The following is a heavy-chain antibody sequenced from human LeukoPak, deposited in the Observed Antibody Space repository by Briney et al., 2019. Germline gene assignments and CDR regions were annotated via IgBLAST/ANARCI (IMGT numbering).Heavy chain of an antibody. CDR2: ISGSGGST. D-gene: IGHD3-10*01. J-gene: IGHJ4*02. CDR1: GFTFSGYA. CDR3: AKSLWGGFDY. Sequence: PGGSLRLSCAASGFTFSGYAMSWARQAPGKGLEWVSGISGSGGSTYSADSVKGRFTISRDNSKNTLYLQMNSLRAEDTAVYYCAKSLWGGFDYWGQGTLVAVSS. V-gene: IGHV3-23*01.